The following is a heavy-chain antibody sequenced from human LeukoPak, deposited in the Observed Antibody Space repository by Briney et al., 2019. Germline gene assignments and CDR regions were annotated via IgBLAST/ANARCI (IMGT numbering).Heavy chain of an antibody. Sequence: GGSLRLSCAASGFTLSDYYMSWIRQAPGKGLEWVSYISSSSSYTNYADSVKGRFTISRDNAKNSLYLQMNSLRAEDTAVYYCAREYYYDSKQRFDYWGQGTLVTVSS. CDR1: GFTLSDYY. D-gene: IGHD3-22*01. CDR3: AREYYYDSKQRFDY. CDR2: ISSSSSYT. V-gene: IGHV3-11*06. J-gene: IGHJ4*02.